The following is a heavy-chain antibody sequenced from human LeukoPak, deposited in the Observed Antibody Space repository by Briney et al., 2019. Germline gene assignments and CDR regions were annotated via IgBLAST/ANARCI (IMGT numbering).Heavy chain of an antibody. CDR1: GVSVSSGSYY. CDR2: IYYSGST. J-gene: IGHJ5*02. V-gene: IGHV4-61*01. CDR3: ASYYYGSGSLNWFDP. Sequence: SETLSLTCTVSGVSVSSGSYYWSWIRQPPGKGLEWIGYIYYSGSTHYNPSLKSRVTISVDTSKNQFSLKLSSVTAADTAVYYCASYYYGSGSLNWFDPWGQGTLVTVSS. D-gene: IGHD3-10*01.